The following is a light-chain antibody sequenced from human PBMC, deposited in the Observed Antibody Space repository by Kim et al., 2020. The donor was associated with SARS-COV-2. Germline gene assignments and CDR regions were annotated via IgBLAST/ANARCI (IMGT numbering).Light chain of an antibody. J-gene: IGKJ5*01. CDR2: RAS. CDR1: QSISSW. V-gene: IGKV1-5*03. CDR3: QQYDTYPIT. Sequence: AFVGDRVTVTCRASQSISSWLAWYQQKPGTSPKLLIYRASTLESGVPSRFSGSGSGTDFTLTITSLQPDDFATYYCQQYDTYPITFGQGTRLEIK.